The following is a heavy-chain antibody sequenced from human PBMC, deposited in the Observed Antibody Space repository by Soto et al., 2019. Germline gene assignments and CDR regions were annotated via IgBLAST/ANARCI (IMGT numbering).Heavy chain of an antibody. CDR1: GFTFSSYA. V-gene: IGHV3-30-3*01. CDR2: ISYDGSNK. CDR3: AVQLGGYFDY. D-gene: IGHD6-6*01. Sequence: VQLLESGGGLVQPGGSLRLSCAASGFTFSSYAMSWVRQAPGKGLEWVAVISYDGSNKYCADSVKGRFTISRDNSKNTLYLQMNSLRAEDTAVYYCAVQLGGYFDYWGQGTLVTVSS. J-gene: IGHJ4*02.